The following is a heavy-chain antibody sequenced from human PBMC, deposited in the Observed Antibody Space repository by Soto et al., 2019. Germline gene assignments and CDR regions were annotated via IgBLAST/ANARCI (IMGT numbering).Heavy chain of an antibody. CDR1: GYTFGNND. V-gene: IGHV1-8*01. CDR3: ARMATSGTLNWFGP. CDR2: MNPNSGNT. Sequence: ASVKVSCKASGYTFGNNDISWVRQATGQGLEWTGWMNPNSGNTGYAQKFQGRVSMTRNTSITTAYLELSSLRSDDTAIYYCARMATSGTLNWFGPWGQGTLVTVSS. J-gene: IGHJ5*02.